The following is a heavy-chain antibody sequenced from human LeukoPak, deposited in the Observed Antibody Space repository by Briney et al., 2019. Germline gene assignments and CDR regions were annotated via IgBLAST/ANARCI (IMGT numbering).Heavy chain of an antibody. CDR3: ARVSSITYRDWFDP. J-gene: IGHJ5*02. Sequence: ASVKVSCTASGYTFIDFYMHWVRQAPGQGLEWIGWINPENGSTNYAHTFQGRVTMTRDTSISTPYMELSRLRADDTAAYYCARVSSITYRDWFDPWGRGTLVTVSS. CDR1: GYTFIDFY. V-gene: IGHV1-2*02. CDR2: INPENGST. D-gene: IGHD3-10*01.